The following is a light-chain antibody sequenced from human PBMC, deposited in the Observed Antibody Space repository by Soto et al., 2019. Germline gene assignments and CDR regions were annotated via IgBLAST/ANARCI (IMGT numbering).Light chain of an antibody. J-gene: IGKJ4*01. V-gene: IGKV3-11*01. CDR3: QQRSNWPST. CDR1: QSVSSY. Sequence: EMLLPQSPATLSLSPGERAALSCRASQSVSSYLAWYQQKPGQAPRLLIYDASKRAPGIPARFTGSGSGTDFTLTISSLEPEDFAVYFCQQRSNWPSTFGGGTKVEI. CDR2: DAS.